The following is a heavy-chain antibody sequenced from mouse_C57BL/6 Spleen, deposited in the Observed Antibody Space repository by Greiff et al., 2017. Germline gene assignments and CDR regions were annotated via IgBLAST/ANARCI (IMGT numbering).Heavy chain of an antibody. CDR1: GFNIKDDY. J-gene: IGHJ3*01. Sequence: DVKLVESGAELVRPGASVKLSCTASGFNIKDDYMHWVKQRPEQGLEWIGWIDPENGDTEYAAKFQGKATITADTSSNTAYLQLSSLTSEDTAVYYCTEGYYYGSSPAYWGQGTLVTVSA. CDR3: TEGYYYGSSPAY. CDR2: IDPENGDT. V-gene: IGHV14-4*01. D-gene: IGHD1-1*01.